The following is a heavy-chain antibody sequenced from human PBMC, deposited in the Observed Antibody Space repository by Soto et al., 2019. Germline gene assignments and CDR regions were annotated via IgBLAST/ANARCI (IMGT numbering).Heavy chain of an antibody. D-gene: IGHD2-2*01. V-gene: IGHV4-4*02. Sequence: LSLTCTVSGGSIDSSNWWTWARQPPGRGLEWIGEISRTGSTNYNPSLRGRVTMSVDRSNNQFFLKVNSVIAADTAVYYCSKRHPMDPWGQGILVTVSS. CDR3: SKRHPMDP. J-gene: IGHJ5*02. CDR1: GGSIDSSNW. CDR2: ISRTGST.